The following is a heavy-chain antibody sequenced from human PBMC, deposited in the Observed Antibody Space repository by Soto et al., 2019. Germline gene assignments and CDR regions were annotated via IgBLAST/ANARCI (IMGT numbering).Heavy chain of an antibody. CDR2: IYPGDSDT. J-gene: IGHJ4*02. D-gene: IGHD3-10*01. V-gene: IGHV5-51*01. CDR3: ARRGHGSGSYHPFDF. Sequence: GESLKISCKGSGYSFSSHWIGWVRQMPGKGLEWMGIIYPGDSDTRYSPSFQGQVLISADTSISTAYLQWSSLKASDTAMYYCARRGHGSGSYHPFDFWGRGTLVTVSS. CDR1: GYSFSSHW.